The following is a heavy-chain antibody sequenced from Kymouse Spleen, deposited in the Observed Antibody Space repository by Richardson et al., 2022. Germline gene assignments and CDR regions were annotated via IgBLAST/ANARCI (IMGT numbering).Heavy chain of an antibody. Sequence: EVQLVESGGGLVQPGGSLRLSCAASGFTFSSYAMSWVRQAPGKGLEWVSAISGSGGSTYYADSVKGRFTISRDNSKNTLYLQMNSLRAEDTAVYYCASGYCTNGVCYPGMDVWGQGTTVTVSS. J-gene: IGHJ6*02. CDR1: GFTFSSYA. CDR3: ASGYCTNGVCYPGMDV. CDR2: ISGSGGST. V-gene: IGHV3-23*04. D-gene: IGHD2-8*01.